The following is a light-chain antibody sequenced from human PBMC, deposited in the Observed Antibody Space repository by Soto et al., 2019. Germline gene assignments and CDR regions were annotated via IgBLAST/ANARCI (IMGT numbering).Light chain of an antibody. V-gene: IGLV2-14*01. CDR2: EVS. CDR1: SSDVGGYKY. CDR3: SSYTSTSTLV. J-gene: IGLJ2*01. Sequence: QSVLTQPASVSGSPGQSITISCTGTSSDVGGYKYVSWYQQHPGKAPKLMMYEVSNRPSGVSNRFSGSKSDNTASLTISGLQTEDEADYYCSSYTSTSTLVFGGGTPLPVL.